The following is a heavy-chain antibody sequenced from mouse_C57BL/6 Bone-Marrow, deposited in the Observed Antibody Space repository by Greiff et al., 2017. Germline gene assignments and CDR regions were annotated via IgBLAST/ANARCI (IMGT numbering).Heavy chain of an antibody. D-gene: IGHD3-3*01. CDR1: GFTFSSYA. V-gene: IGHV5-4*01. CDR2: ISDGGSYT. J-gene: IGHJ4*01. Sequence: EVHLVESGGGLVKPGGSLKLSCAASGFTFSSYAMSWVRQTPEKRLEWVATISDGGSYTYYPDNVTGRFTISRDNAKNNLYLQMSHLKSEDTAMYYCARGRARAMDYWGQGTTVTVSS. CDR3: ARGRARAMDY.